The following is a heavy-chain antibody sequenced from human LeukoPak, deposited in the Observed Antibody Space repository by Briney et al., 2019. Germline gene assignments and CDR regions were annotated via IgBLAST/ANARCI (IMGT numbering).Heavy chain of an antibody. J-gene: IGHJ5*02. V-gene: IGHV3-23*01. Sequence: PGGSLRLSCAASGFTFSSYAMNWVRQAPGKGLEWVSAITGSGGRTYYADSVKGRSTISRDNAKNSLYLQMNSLRAEDTAVYYCARGSGSYKYNWFDPWGQGTLVTVSS. CDR2: ITGSGGRT. D-gene: IGHD1-26*01. CDR3: ARGSGSYKYNWFDP. CDR1: GFTFSSYA.